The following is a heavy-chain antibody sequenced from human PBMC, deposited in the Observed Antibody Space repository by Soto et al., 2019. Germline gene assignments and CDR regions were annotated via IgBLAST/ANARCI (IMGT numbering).Heavy chain of an antibody. CDR2: IYYSGST. CDR3: ARVAVLDYVWGSYRGYYFDY. D-gene: IGHD3-16*02. J-gene: IGHJ4*02. V-gene: IGHV4-59*01. CDR1: GGSISSYY. Sequence: SETLSLTCTVSGGSISSYYWSWIRQPPGKGLEWIGYIYYSGSTNYNPSLKSRVTISVDTSKNQFSLKLSSVTAADTAVYYCARVAVLDYVWGSYRGYYFDYWGQGTLVTVSS.